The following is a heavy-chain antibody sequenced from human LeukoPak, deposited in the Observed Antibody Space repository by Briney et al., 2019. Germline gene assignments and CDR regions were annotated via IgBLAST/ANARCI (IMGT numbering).Heavy chain of an antibody. CDR1: GFTFSSYA. J-gene: IGHJ5*02. V-gene: IGHV3-30-3*01. D-gene: IGHD6-19*01. CDR3: ARESLMSSGWNNWFDP. Sequence: GGSLRLSCAASGFTFSSYAMHWVRQAPGKGLEWVAVISYDGSNKYYADSVKGRFTISRDNSKNTLYLQMNSLRAEDTAVYYCARESLMSSGWNNWFDPWGQGTLVTVSS. CDR2: ISYDGSNK.